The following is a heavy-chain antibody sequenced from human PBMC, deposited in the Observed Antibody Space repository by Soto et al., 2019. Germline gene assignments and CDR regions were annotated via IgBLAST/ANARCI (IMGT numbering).Heavy chain of an antibody. V-gene: IGHV3-21*01. CDR2: ISSRSGCI. Sequence: EVQLVESGGGLVKPGGSLRLSCAASGFSLSDYSMNWIRQAPGKGLEWVACISSRSGCIHNAESMKGRFSISRDNAKNTLYLQMNSLSAEDTAIYYCAGSSDDGRENWGQGKLVTASS. CDR1: GFSLSDYS. D-gene: IGHD1-26*01. J-gene: IGHJ4*02. CDR3: AGSSDDGREN.